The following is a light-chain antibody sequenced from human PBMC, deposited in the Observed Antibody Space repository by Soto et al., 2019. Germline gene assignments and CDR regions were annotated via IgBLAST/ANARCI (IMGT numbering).Light chain of an antibody. CDR1: QSISSNY. J-gene: IGKJ5*01. CDR2: SAS. V-gene: IGKV3-20*01. CDR3: QQYGSSPMT. Sequence: EIVLTQSPGTLSLAPGEGATLSCRASQSISSNYLAWYQQKLGQAPRLLIYSASSRATGIPDRFSGSGSGTDFTLTISRLETEDFAVYYCQQYGSSPMTFGQGTRLEIE.